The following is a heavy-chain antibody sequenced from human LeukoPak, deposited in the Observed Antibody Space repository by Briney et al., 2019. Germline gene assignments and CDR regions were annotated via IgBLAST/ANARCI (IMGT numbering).Heavy chain of an antibody. D-gene: IGHD6-19*01. V-gene: IGHV4-39*01. CDR3: ARIDRAVAGTIDY. CDR1: GGSINSSSYY. Sequence: PSETLSLTCTVSGGSINSSSYYWGWIRQPPGKGLEWIGSIYYSGSTYYNPSLKSRVTISVDTSKNQFSLELRSVTAADTAVYYCARIDRAVAGTIDYWGQGTLVTVSS. CDR2: IYYSGST. J-gene: IGHJ4*02.